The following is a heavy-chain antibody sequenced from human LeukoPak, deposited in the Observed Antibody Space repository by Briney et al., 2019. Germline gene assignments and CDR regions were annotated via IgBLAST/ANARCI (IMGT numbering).Heavy chain of an antibody. J-gene: IGHJ4*02. D-gene: IGHD2-15*01. Sequence: PGGSLRLSCAASGFTFSSSAMSWVRQAPGKGLEWVSAINPSSDDTYYAESVRGRFTISRDNSKNTVYLQMNSLRAEDTAAYYCARQRGYCSSGSCYFDYWGQGTLVTVSS. CDR2: INPSSDDT. CDR1: GFTFSSSA. CDR3: ARQRGYCSSGSCYFDY. V-gene: IGHV3-23*01.